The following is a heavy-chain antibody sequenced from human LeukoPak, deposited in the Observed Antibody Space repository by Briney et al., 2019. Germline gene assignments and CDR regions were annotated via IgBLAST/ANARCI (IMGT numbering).Heavy chain of an antibody. D-gene: IGHD6-13*01. Sequence: HPGGSLRLSCAASGLAVSSNYMSWVRQAPRKGLEWVSVIYSGGSTYYADSVKGRFTISRDNSKNTLYLQMNSLRAEDRAVYYCATQSAAGTGYWGQGTLVTVSS. J-gene: IGHJ4*02. CDR1: GLAVSSNY. CDR2: IYSGGST. CDR3: ATQSAAGTGY. V-gene: IGHV3-66*01.